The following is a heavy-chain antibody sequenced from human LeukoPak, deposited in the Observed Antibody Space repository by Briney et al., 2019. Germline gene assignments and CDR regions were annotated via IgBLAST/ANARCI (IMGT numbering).Heavy chain of an antibody. J-gene: IGHJ4*02. CDR2: IKGDGSST. V-gene: IGHV3-74*01. CDR1: GFIFSDYW. CDR3: ARGGRYAYFLDY. D-gene: IGHD3-16*01. Sequence: GGSLRLSCAASGFIFSDYWMHWVRQGPGKGLVWVSRIKGDGSSTSYAESVKGRFTISRDNAKNTVYVHMNSLRDEDTAVYYCARGGRYAYFLDYWGQGTLVTVSS.